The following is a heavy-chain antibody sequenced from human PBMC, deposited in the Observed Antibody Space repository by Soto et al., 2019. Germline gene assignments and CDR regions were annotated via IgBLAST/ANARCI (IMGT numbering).Heavy chain of an antibody. CDR1: GFTFSTYA. D-gene: IGHD5-18*01. CDR2: ISTTGDTT. V-gene: IGHV3-23*01. CDR3: AKGSAYSHGFYGMDV. J-gene: IGHJ6*02. Sequence: EVQLLESGGGLVQPGGSLRLSCAASGFTFSTYALSWVRQAPGKGLEWVSTISTTGDTTYYADSAKGRFTISRDTSKNTLFLRMNSLRAEDTAVYYCAKGSAYSHGFYGMDVWGQGTTVTVSS.